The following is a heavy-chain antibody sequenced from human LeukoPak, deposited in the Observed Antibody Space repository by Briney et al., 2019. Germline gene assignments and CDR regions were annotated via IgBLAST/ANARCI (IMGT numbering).Heavy chain of an antibody. CDR1: GFTFSSYW. CDR3: AKVGEQWLVPSFFDY. J-gene: IGHJ4*02. CDR2: ISSSSSYI. D-gene: IGHD6-19*01. Sequence: GGSLRLSCAASGFTFSSYWMHWVRQAPGKGLEWVSSISSSSSYIYYADSVKGRFTISRDNAKNSLYLQMNSLRAEDTAVYYCAKVGEQWLVPSFFDYWGQGTLVTVSS. V-gene: IGHV3-21*04.